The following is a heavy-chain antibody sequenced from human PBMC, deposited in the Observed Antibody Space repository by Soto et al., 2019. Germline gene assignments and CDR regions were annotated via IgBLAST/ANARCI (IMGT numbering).Heavy chain of an antibody. CDR3: ARRYGGNFDY. CDR1: GGSISSYY. Sequence: SETLSLTCTVSGGSISSYYWSWIRQPPGKGLEWIGYTYYSGSTNYNPSPKSRVTISVDTSKNQFSLKLSSVTAADTAVYYCARRYGGNFDYWGQGTLVTVSS. J-gene: IGHJ4*02. CDR2: TYYSGST. V-gene: IGHV4-59*01. D-gene: IGHD1-26*01.